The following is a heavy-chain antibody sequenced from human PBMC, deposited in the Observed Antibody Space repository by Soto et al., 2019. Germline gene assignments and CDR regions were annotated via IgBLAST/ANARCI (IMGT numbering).Heavy chain of an antibody. CDR3: ARGYCSGGSCFKYNYNGMDV. D-gene: IGHD2-15*01. V-gene: IGHV1-69*12. CDR2: IIPVFGTV. Sequence: QVQLVQSGAEVKKPGSSVKVSCKASGGTVSSYAISWVRQAPGQGLEWMGGIIPVFGTVNYAQKLQGRVTITADESTSTAYMELSSLRSEDTAVYYCARGYCSGGSCFKYNYNGMDVWGQGTTVTVSS. CDR1: GGTVSSYA. J-gene: IGHJ6*02.